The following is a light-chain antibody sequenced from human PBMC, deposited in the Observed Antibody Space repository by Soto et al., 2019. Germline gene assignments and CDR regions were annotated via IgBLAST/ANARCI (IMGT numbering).Light chain of an antibody. CDR1: QTISSW. V-gene: IGKV1-5*03. CDR2: KAS. J-gene: IGKJ1*01. Sequence: DIQMTQSPSTLSGSVGDRVTITCRASQTISSWLAWYQQKPGKAPKLLIYKASTLKSGVPSRFSGSGSGTEFPLSLSSLQDDDFATCYGQHYIRDPEAFGQGTKVERK. CDR3: QHYIRDPEA.